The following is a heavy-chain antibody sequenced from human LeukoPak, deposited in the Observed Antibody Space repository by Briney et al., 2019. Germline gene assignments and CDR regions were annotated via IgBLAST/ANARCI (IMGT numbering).Heavy chain of an antibody. CDR2: IYYSGST. V-gene: IGHV4-61*08. J-gene: IGHJ5*02. Sequence: SETLSLTCTVSGGSVSSSGSYWSWIRQPPGKGLEWFAYIYYSGSTTYNPFLKSRVIISVDTSKNQFSLRLSSVTAADTAVYYCARSNSFYYDSWGQGTLVTVSS. CDR1: GGSVSSSGSY. CDR3: ARSNSFYYDS. D-gene: IGHD3-16*01.